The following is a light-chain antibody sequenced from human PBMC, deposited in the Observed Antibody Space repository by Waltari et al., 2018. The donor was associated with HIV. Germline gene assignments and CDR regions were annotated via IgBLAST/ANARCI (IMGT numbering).Light chain of an antibody. CDR1: SRDIGGYNY. Sequence: QSALTQPRSVSGSPGQTVTISCRGTSRDIGGYNYVSWYQQHPAEAPRLMIYDVNKRPSGVPDRCSGSKSGNTASLTISGLQAEDEADYYCCSYAGSNTFYVFGTGTEVTVL. CDR2: DVN. J-gene: IGLJ1*01. V-gene: IGLV2-11*01. CDR3: CSYAGSNTFYV.